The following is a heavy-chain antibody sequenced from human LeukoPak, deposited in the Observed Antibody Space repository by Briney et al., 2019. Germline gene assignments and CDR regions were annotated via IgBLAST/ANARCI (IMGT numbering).Heavy chain of an antibody. CDR1: GYTFTGYY. V-gene: IGHV1-2*02. Sequence: ASVTVSCKASGYTFTGYYLHWVRQPPGQGLEWMGLINPNSGGTNYAQKFQGRVTMTRDTSISTAYMELSRLRSDDTAVYYGARDLRRIAAAMGPNWFDPWGQGTLVTVSS. CDR3: ARDLRRIAAAMGPNWFDP. CDR2: INPNSGGT. D-gene: IGHD6-13*01. J-gene: IGHJ5*02.